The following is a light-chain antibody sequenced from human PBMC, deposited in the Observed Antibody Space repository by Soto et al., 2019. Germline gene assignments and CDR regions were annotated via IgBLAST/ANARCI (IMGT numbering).Light chain of an antibody. CDR1: QSVNTN. V-gene: IGKV3-15*01. Sequence: EIVMTQSPATLSVSPGERATLSCRASQSVNTNLSWYQQKPGQAPSLLIYGASTRATGIPARFSGSGSGTEFTLNISSLQSEDFAVYFCQQYNNWPPWTFGQGTKVEIK. CDR3: QQYNNWPPWT. CDR2: GAS. J-gene: IGKJ1*01.